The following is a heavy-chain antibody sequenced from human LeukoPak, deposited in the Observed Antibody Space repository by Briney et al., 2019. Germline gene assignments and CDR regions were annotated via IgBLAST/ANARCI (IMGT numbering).Heavy chain of an antibody. D-gene: IGHD2-8*01. Sequence: PGRSLRLSCAASGFTFSSYGMHWVRQAPGKGLEWVAVIWYDGSNKYYADSVKGRFTISRDNSKNTLYLQMNSLRAEDTAVYYCARVAGYCTNGVCYRAEYFQHWGQGTLVTVSS. CDR3: ARVAGYCTNGVCYRAEYFQH. V-gene: IGHV3-33*01. J-gene: IGHJ1*01. CDR1: GFTFSSYG. CDR2: IWYDGSNK.